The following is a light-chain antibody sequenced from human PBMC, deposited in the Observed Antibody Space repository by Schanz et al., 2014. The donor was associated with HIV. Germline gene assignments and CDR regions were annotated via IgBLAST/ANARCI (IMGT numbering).Light chain of an antibody. J-gene: IGKJ3*01. CDR1: QSVSSY. V-gene: IGKV3-20*01. CDR2: DAS. CDR3: QQYGSS. Sequence: EIVLTQSPATLSLSPGERATLSCRASQSVSSYLAWYQQKPGQAPRLLIYDASNRATGIPDRFSGSGSGTDFTLTISRLEPEDFAVYYCQQYGSSFGPGTKVEIK.